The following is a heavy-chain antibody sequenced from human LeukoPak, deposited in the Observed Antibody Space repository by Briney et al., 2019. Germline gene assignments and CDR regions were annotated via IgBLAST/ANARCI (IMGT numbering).Heavy chain of an antibody. V-gene: IGHV3-74*01. Sequence: GGSLRLSCAASGFTSSSYWMHWVRQVPGKGLVWVSRISGDGTARNYADSVKGRFTISRDDAKNTVDLQMNSLRGEDTVVYYCATSTVDIVATIGCFDYWGQGTLVTVSS. CDR1: GFTSSSYW. J-gene: IGHJ4*02. CDR3: ATSTVDIVATIGCFDY. CDR2: ISGDGTAR. D-gene: IGHD5-12*01.